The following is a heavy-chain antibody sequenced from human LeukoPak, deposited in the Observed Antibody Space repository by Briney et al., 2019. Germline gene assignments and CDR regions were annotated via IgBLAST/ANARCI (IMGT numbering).Heavy chain of an antibody. CDR3: ARVVWLGYSYGFDAFDI. Sequence: GGSLRLSCAASGFTLSSYWMSWVRQAPGKGLEWVANIKQDGSEKYYVDSVKGRFTISRDNAKNSLYLQMNSLRAEDTAVYYCARVVWLGYSYGFDAFDIWGQGTMVTVSS. V-gene: IGHV3-7*01. D-gene: IGHD5-18*01. J-gene: IGHJ3*02. CDR1: GFTLSSYW. CDR2: IKQDGSEK.